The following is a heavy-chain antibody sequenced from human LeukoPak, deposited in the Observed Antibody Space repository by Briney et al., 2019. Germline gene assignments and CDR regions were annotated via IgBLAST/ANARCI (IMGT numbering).Heavy chain of an antibody. CDR1: GFTFDDYA. CDR2: ISWNSGSI. CDR3: AMLRGGY. D-gene: IGHD3-10*01. Sequence: GGSLRLSCAASGFTFDDYAMHWVRQAPGKGLEWVSGISWNSGSIGYADSVKGRFTISRDSAKNSLYLQMNSLRAEDTALYYCAMLRGGYWGQGTLVTVSS. V-gene: IGHV3-9*01. J-gene: IGHJ4*02.